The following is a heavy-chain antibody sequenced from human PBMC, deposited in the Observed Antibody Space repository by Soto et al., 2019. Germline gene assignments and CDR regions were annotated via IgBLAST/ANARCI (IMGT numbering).Heavy chain of an antibody. CDR2: INSDGRST. CDR1: GFTFSSYA. J-gene: IGHJ4*02. Sequence: GGSLRLSCAASGFTFSSYAMSWVRQAPGKGLVWVSRINSDGRSTTYADSVKGRFTISRDNAKNTLYLQMNSLRAEDTAVYYCARVYCSGGSCYSVDYWGQGTLVTVSS. CDR3: ARVYCSGGSCYSVDY. D-gene: IGHD2-15*01. V-gene: IGHV3-74*01.